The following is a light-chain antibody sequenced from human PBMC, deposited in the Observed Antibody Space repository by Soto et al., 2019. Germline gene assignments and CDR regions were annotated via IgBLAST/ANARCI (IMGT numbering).Light chain of an antibody. CDR1: QSVSSN. V-gene: IGKV3-15*01. CDR2: GAS. J-gene: IGKJ1*01. CDR3: QQYNNWPRT. Sequence: EIVMTQSPATLSVSPGERATLSCRASQSVSSNLAWYQQKPGQAPRLLIYGASTRATGIPDRFSGSRSGTVFTLTISSLQSEDFAVYYCQQYNNWPRTFGQVTKVEIK.